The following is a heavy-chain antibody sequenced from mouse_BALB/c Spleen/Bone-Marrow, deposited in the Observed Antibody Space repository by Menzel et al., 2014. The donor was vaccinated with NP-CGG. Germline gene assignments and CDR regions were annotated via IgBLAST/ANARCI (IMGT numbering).Heavy chain of an antibody. CDR1: GFTFSNYG. CDR2: INSNGGST. CDR3: VRGNYGNYVDYCYF. J-gene: IGHJ2*01. D-gene: IGHD2-1*01. Sequence: DVKLVESGGGLVQPGGSLKLSCAASGFTFSNYGMSWVRQTPDKRLELVATINSNGGSTYYPDSVKGRFTISRDTAKNTLYLQMSSLKSEETAMYYCVRGNYGNYVDYCYFWGQCTTLTVSS. V-gene: IGHV5-6-3*01.